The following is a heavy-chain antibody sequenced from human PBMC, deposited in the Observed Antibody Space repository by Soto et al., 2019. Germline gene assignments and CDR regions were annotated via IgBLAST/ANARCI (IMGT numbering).Heavy chain of an antibody. CDR2: INHSGST. V-gene: IGHV4-34*01. D-gene: IGHD3-10*01. J-gene: IGHJ4*02. Sequence: KTSETLSLTXAVYGGSFSGYYWSWIRQPPGKGLEWIGEINHSGSTNYNPSLKSRVTISVDTSKNQFSLKLSSVTAADTAVYYCARGPDRRSMVRGVMWYWGQGTLVTVSS. CDR3: ARGPDRRSMVRGVMWY. CDR1: GGSFSGYY.